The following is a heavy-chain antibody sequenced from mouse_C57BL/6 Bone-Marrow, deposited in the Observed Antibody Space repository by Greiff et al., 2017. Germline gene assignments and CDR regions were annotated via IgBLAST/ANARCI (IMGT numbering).Heavy chain of an antibody. CDR1: GYTFTSYW. V-gene: IGHV1-69*01. CDR2: IDPSDSYT. D-gene: IGHD2-5*01. Sequence: QVQLKQSGAELVMPGASVKLSCKASGYTFTSYWMHWVKQRPGQGLEWIGEIDPSDSYTNYNQKFKGKSTLTVDKSSSTAYMQLSSLTSEDSAVYYCARSAYYSNLYAMDYWGQGTSVTVSS. J-gene: IGHJ4*01. CDR3: ARSAYYSNLYAMDY.